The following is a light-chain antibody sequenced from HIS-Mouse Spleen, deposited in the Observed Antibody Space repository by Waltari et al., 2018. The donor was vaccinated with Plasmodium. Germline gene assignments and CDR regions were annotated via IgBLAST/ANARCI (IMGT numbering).Light chain of an antibody. CDR1: QSVSSSY. Sequence: EIVLTQSPGTLSLSPGERATLSCRASQSVSSSYLAWYQQKPGQAPRRLIYGASSRATGIPDMFSGSGSGTDLTLTISGLEPEDFAVYYCQQYGSSPYTFGQGTKLEIK. V-gene: IGKV3-20*01. CDR3: QQYGSSPYT. J-gene: IGKJ2*01. CDR2: GAS.